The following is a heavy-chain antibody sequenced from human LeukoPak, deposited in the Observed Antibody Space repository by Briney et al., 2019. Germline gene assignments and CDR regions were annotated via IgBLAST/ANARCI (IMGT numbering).Heavy chain of an antibody. CDR3: ANPGIAEAGRPLDY. D-gene: IGHD6-19*01. CDR2: IRFDGSNK. V-gene: IGHV3-30*02. J-gene: IGHJ4*02. CDR1: GFMLSSYW. Sequence: GGSLRLSCAASGFMLSSYWMSWVRQAPGKGLEWVAFIRFDGSNKYYADSVKGRFTISRDNSKNTLYLQMNSLRAEDTAVYYCANPGIAEAGRPLDYWGQGTLVTVSS.